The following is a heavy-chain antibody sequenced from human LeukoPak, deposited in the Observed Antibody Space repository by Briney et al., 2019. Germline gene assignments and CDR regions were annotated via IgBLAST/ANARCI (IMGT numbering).Heavy chain of an antibody. CDR2: ISNSGDTT. Sequence: GGSLRLSCAASGFTFSSYAMSWVRQAPGKGLEWISGISNSGDTTYDADSVKGRFTTSRDNSKNTLYLQMNSLRAEDTAVYYCAKCPGSANCYTGFDYWGQGTLVTVSS. CDR1: GFTFSSYA. V-gene: IGHV3-23*01. J-gene: IGHJ4*02. D-gene: IGHD2-2*02. CDR3: AKCPGSANCYTGFDY.